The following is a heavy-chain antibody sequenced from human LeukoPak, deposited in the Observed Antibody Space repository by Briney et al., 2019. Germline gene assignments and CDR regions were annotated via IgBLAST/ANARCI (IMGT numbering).Heavy chain of an antibody. Sequence: PGGSLRLSCVAPGFTFSRCGMNWVRQAPGKGLEWVSSISGSTTYIYYADSVKGRFTISRDNAKNSLYLQMNSLRAEDTAVYYCARGSEWSSGVSDYWGQGTLVTVSS. J-gene: IGHJ4*02. D-gene: IGHD3-3*01. CDR2: ISGSTTYI. V-gene: IGHV3-21*01. CDR3: ARGSEWSSGVSDY. CDR1: GFTFSRCG.